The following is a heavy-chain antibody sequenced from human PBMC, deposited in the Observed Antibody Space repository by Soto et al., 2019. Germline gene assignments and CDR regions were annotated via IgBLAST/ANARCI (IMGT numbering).Heavy chain of an antibody. CDR1: GGTFRSYA. Sequence: SVKVSCKASGGTFRSYAISWVRQAPGQGLEWMGGIIPIFGTTNYAQKFQGRVTMTRDTSTSTVYRELSSLRSEDTAVYYCASSLYDSSGYYLPLWGQGTLVTVSS. CDR2: IIPIFGTT. D-gene: IGHD3-22*01. CDR3: ASSLYDSSGYYLPL. V-gene: IGHV1-69*05. J-gene: IGHJ4*02.